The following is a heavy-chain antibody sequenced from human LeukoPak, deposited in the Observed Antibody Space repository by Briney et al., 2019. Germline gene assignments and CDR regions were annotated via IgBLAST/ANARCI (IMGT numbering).Heavy chain of an antibody. D-gene: IGHD3-3*01. CDR3: ARESDYDFWSGYFT. V-gene: IGHV3-7*03. CDR2: IKQDGSEK. CDR1: RFTFSSYW. J-gene: IGHJ5*02. Sequence: PGGSLRLSCAASRFTFSSYWMSWVRQAPGKGLEWVANIKQDGSEKYYVDSVKGRFTISRDNAKNSLYLQMNSLRAEDTAVYYCARESDYDFWSGYFTWGQGTLVTVSS.